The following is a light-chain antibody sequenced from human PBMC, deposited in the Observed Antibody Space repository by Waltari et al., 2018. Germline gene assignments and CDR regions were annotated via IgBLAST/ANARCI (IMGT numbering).Light chain of an antibody. J-gene: IGKJ1*01. CDR1: QSVSSRY. CDR2: GAV. Sequence: ETVLTQSPATLSLSPGERAPLSCRASQSVSSRYFAWYQQKPGQAPRLLIFGAVTRATGIPDRFSGSGSGTDFTLTISRLEPEDFAVYYCQQYGTSSTFGQGTKVEVK. V-gene: IGKV3-20*01. CDR3: QQYGTSST.